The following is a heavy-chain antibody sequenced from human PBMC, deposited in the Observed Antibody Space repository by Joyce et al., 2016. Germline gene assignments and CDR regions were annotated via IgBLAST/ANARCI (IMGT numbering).Heavy chain of an antibody. CDR2: ISPGHGTK. CDR1: GGPFNSFT. CDR3: ATEKRLDYYDESDYSLVQYFDV. D-gene: IGHD3-22*01. J-gene: IGHJ2*01. V-gene: IGHV1-69*01. Sequence: QVQLLQSGAEVKEPGSSVKVSCKASGGPFNSFTFSWVRQAPGQGLEWGGGISPGHGTKSYAKKFQDRVTISADESMSSVYMELNSLRSDDTAVYFCATEKRLDYYDESDYSLVQYFDVWGRGTLVSVSS.